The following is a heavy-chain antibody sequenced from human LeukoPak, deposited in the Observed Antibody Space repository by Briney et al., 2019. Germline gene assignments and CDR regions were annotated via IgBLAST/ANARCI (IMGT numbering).Heavy chain of an antibody. Sequence: ASVKVSCKASGGTFSSYAISWVRQAPGQGLEWMGGIIPIFGTANYAQKFQGRVTITADESTSTAYMELSSLRSEDTAVYYCARGAQSSRWIVRDNYYYMDVWGKGTTVTVSS. CDR2: IIPIFGTA. V-gene: IGHV1-69*13. CDR3: ARGAQSSRWIVRDNYYYMDV. CDR1: GGTFSSYA. D-gene: IGHD3-22*01. J-gene: IGHJ6*03.